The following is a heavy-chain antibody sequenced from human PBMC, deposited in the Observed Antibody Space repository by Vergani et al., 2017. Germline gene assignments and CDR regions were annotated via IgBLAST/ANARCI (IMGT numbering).Heavy chain of an antibody. D-gene: IGHD2-2*02. J-gene: IGHJ4*02. CDR1: GFTFSSYA. CDR2: ISGSGGST. Sequence: EVQLLESGGGLVQPGGSLRLSCAASGFTFSSYAMSWVRQAPGKGLEWVSAISGSGGSTYYADSVKGRFTISRDNSNNTLYLQMNSLRAEDTAVYYCAKVDCSSTSCYTPFDYWGQGTLVTVSS. CDR3: AKVDCSSTSCYTPFDY. V-gene: IGHV3-23*01.